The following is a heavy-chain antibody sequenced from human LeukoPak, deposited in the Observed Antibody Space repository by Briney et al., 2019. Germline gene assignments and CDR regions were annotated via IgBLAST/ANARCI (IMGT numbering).Heavy chain of an antibody. V-gene: IGHV4-59*08. Sequence: SETLSLTCTVSGGSISSYYWSWIRQPPGKGLEWIGYIYHSGSTNYNPSLKSRVTISVDTPKNQFSLKLSSVTAADTAVYYCARLGAAAGHYYYYGMDVWGQGTAVTVSS. CDR3: ARLGAAAGHYYYYGMDV. CDR1: GGSISSYY. CDR2: IYHSGST. D-gene: IGHD6-13*01. J-gene: IGHJ6*02.